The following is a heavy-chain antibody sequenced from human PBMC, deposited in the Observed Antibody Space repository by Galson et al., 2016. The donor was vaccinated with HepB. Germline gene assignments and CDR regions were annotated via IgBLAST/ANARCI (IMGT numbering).Heavy chain of an antibody. Sequence: SLRLSCAASGFTFSSYVMSWVRQAPGQGLEWVSGVVGAGITTYYADSVQGRFTISRDNSKNTLYLQMDSLRVEDTAIYSCASQQLWPSFDYWGQGVLVSVSS. CDR1: GFTFSSYV. CDR3: ASQQLWPSFDY. CDR2: VVGAGITT. D-gene: IGHD5-18*01. V-gene: IGHV3-23*01. J-gene: IGHJ4*02.